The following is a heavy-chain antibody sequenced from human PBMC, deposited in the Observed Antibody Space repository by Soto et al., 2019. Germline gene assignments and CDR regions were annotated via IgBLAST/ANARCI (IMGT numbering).Heavy chain of an antibody. D-gene: IGHD2-2*01. Sequence: PGGCLRLSCAASGFTFSSYAMRWVRQAPGKGLEWVSAISGSGGSTYYADSVKGRFTISRDNSKNTLYLQMNSLRAEATAVYYFAMRAHIAVVPAAAFGYWGQGTLVAVSS. CDR1: GFTFSSYA. V-gene: IGHV3-23*01. CDR3: AMRAHIAVVPAAAFGY. J-gene: IGHJ4*02. CDR2: ISGSGGST.